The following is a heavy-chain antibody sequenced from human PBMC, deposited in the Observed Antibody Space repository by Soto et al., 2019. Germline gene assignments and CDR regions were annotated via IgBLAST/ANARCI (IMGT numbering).Heavy chain of an antibody. V-gene: IGHV3-64*01. CDR2: ISSNGGST. CDR1: GFTFSSYA. D-gene: IGHD2-2*01. CDR3: ARGGSRSYYFDY. J-gene: IGHJ4*02. Sequence: EVQLVESGGGLVQPGGSLRLSCAASGFTFSSYAMHWVRQAPGKGLEYVSAISSNGGSTYYANSVKGRFTISRDNSKNTLYRQMGSLRAEDMAVYYCARGGSRSYYFDYWGQGTLVTVSS.